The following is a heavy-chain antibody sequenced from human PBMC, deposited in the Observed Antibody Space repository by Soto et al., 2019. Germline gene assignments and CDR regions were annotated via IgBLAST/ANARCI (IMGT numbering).Heavy chain of an antibody. CDR3: ARILTVAVPYFDY. CDR1: GGSFSGYY. V-gene: IGHV4-34*01. CDR2: INHSGST. D-gene: IGHD6-19*01. Sequence: QVQLQQWGAGLLKPSETLSLTCAVYGGSFSGYYWSWIRQPPGKGLEWIGEINHSGSTNYNPSLKSRVTISVDTSKNQFSLKRSSVTAADTAVYYCARILTVAVPYFDYWGQGTLVTVSS. J-gene: IGHJ4*02.